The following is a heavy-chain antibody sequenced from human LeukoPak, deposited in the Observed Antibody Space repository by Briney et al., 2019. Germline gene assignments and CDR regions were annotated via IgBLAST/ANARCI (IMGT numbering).Heavy chain of an antibody. Sequence: SETLSLTCAVYGGSFSGYYWSWIRQPPGKGLEWIGEINHSGSTNYNPSLKSRVTISVDTSKNQFSLKLSSVTAADTAVYYCASSYSLGYCSGDSCYPLYYFDYWGQGTLVTVSS. V-gene: IGHV4-34*01. D-gene: IGHD2-15*01. CDR3: ASSYSLGYCSGDSCYPLYYFDY. J-gene: IGHJ4*02. CDR1: GGSFSGYY. CDR2: INHSGST.